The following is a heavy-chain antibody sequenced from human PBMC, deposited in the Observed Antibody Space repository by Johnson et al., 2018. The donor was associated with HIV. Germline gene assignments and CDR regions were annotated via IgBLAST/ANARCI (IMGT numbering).Heavy chain of an antibody. CDR1: GFTVSSNY. D-gene: IGHD3-3*01. V-gene: IGHV3-66*01. J-gene: IGHJ3*02. CDR3: AGWRGILEWLGDAFDI. CDR2: IYSGGRT. Sequence: VQLVESGGGLVKPGGSLRLSCAASGFTVSSNYMSWVRQAPGKGLEWVSVIYSGGRTFYAASVKGRFTISRDNSKNTLYPQMNSLRAEDTAVYYCAGWRGILEWLGDAFDIWGQGTMVTVSS.